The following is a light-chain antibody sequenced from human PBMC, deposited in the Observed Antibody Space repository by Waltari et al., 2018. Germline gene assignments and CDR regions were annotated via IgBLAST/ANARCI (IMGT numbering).Light chain of an antibody. CDR1: SSDVGGYNH. Sequence: QSALTQPASVSGSPGQSITISCTGTSSDVGGYNHVSWYQQHPGKAPKLIIYDVSNRPSGVSSRFSASMSGNTASLTISGLQAEDEADYYCCSYTSSSTVVFGGGTKLTVL. V-gene: IGLV2-14*03. J-gene: IGLJ2*01. CDR3: CSYTSSSTVV. CDR2: DVS.